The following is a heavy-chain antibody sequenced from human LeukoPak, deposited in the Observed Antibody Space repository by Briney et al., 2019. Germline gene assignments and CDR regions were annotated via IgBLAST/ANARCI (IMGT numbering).Heavy chain of an antibody. Sequence: GGSLRLSCAASGFTFRSYWMHWVRQAPGKGLVWVSRINSDGSSTNYADSVKGRFTISRDNAKNPLYLQMNSLRAEDTAVYYCARAPYYDFWSGYPPDYWGQGTLVTVSS. J-gene: IGHJ4*02. D-gene: IGHD3-3*01. CDR2: INSDGSST. CDR1: GFTFRSYW. V-gene: IGHV3-74*01. CDR3: ARAPYYDFWSGYPPDY.